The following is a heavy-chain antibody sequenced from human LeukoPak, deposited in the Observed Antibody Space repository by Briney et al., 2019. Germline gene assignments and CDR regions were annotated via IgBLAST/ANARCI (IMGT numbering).Heavy chain of an antibody. D-gene: IGHD6-13*01. V-gene: IGHV4-34*01. CDR1: GGSFSGYY. CDR3: ARSSLANY. J-gene: IGHJ4*02. CDR2: INHSGST. Sequence: SETLSLTCAVYGGSFSGYYWSWIRQPPGKGLEWIGEINHSGSTNYNPSLKSRVTISVDTSKNQFSLKLSSVAAADTAVYYCARSSLANYWGQGTLVTVSS.